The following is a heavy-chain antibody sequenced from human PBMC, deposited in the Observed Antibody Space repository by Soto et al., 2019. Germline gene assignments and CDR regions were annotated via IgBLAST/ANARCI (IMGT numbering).Heavy chain of an antibody. V-gene: IGHV6-1*01. D-gene: IGHD6-19*01. Sequence: AISGDSVSSNSAAWNWFRQSPSRGLEWLGRTCYRSKWYNDYAVSVKSRITINPDTSKNQFSLQLNSVTPEDTAIYYCTRALSGSGPDSWGQGTLVTVSS. CDR1: GDSVSSNSAA. J-gene: IGHJ4*02. CDR2: TCYRSKWYN. CDR3: TRALSGSGPDS.